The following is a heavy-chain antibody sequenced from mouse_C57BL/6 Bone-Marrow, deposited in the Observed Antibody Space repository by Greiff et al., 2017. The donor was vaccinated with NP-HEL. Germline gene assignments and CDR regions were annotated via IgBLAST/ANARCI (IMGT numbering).Heavy chain of an antibody. Sequence: QVQLKQSGAELVKPGASVKLSCKASGYAFSSYWMNWVKQRPGKGLEWIGQIYTGDGDTNYNGKFKGKATLTADKSSSTGYMQLSSLTSEDTAVYVCARPYYYCSSYGYFDYWGQGTTLTVSS. CDR2: IYTGDGDT. D-gene: IGHD1-1*01. J-gene: IGHJ2*01. CDR3: ARPYYYCSSYGYFDY. V-gene: IGHV1-80*01. CDR1: GYAFSSYW.